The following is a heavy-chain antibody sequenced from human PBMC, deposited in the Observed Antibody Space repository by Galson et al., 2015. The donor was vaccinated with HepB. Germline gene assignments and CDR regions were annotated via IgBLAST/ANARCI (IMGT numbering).Heavy chain of an antibody. CDR1: AYSFSTHW. V-gene: IGHV5-51*01. D-gene: IGHD2-2*01. CDR2: IYPGDSDT. J-gene: IGHJ5*02. CDR3: ARHALPAAFRGDWFDP. Sequence: QSGAEAKKPGESLKISCQGSAYSFSTHWIAWVRQMPGKGLESMGTIYPGDSDTRYSPSFQGHVTISVDKSINTVYLQWSSLKTSDSAIYYCARHALPAAFRGDWFDPWGQGTLVTVPS.